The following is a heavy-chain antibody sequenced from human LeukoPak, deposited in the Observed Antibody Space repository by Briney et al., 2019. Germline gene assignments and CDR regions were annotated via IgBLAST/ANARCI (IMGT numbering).Heavy chain of an antibody. Sequence: GGSLRLSCAASGFTVSSTYMSWVRQAPGKGLEWVSIIYSAGSTYYADSVKGRFTISRDNSKNTLYLQMNSLRAEDTAVYYCAKDHCTNGICWLDWGQGTLVTVSS. V-gene: IGHV3-53*01. J-gene: IGHJ4*02. CDR1: GFTVSSTY. D-gene: IGHD2-8*01. CDR3: AKDHCTNGICWLD. CDR2: IYSAGST.